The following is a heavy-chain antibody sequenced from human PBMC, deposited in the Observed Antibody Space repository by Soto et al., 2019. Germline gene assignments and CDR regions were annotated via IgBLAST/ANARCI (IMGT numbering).Heavy chain of an antibody. V-gene: IGHV6-1*01. D-gene: IGHD2-2*01. CDR1: GDSVSSNSAA. Sequence: SQTLSLTCAISGDSVSSNSAAWNWIRQSPSRGLEWLGRTYYRTKWYNDYAVSVKSRITINPDTSKNQFYLQLNSVTPEDTAVYYCARESCSSTRCYVRRYSHCYYYGMDVWGRGTTVTVSS. CDR3: ARESCSSTRCYVRRYSHCYYYGMDV. J-gene: IGHJ6*02. CDR2: TYYRTKWYN.